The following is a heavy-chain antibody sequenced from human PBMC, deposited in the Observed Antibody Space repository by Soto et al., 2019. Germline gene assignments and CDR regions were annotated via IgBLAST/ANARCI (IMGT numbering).Heavy chain of an antibody. CDR1: GYNFNTYG. CDR2: ISVNSGTT. D-gene: IGHD3-22*01. J-gene: IGHJ4*02. Sequence: ASLKVSCKASGYNFNTYGITWVRQAPGQGLEWMGWISVNSGTTNYAQKIQGRVTMTTDTSSSTAFMELRSLRSDDTAVYYCARNDTSGHYTDYWGQGTLVTVSS. CDR3: ARNDTSGHYTDY. V-gene: IGHV1-18*01.